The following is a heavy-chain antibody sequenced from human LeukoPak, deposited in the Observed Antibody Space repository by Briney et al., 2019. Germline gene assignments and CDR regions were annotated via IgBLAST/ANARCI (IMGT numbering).Heavy chain of an antibody. J-gene: IGHJ4*02. CDR3: ASGYYYDSRGGYYFDY. V-gene: IGHV1-2*02. CDR1: GYTFTGYY. Sequence: ASVKVSCKASGYTFTGYYMHWVRQAPGQGLEWMGWINPNSGGTNYAQKFQGRVTMTRDTSISTAYMELSRLRSEDTAVYYCASGYYYDSRGGYYFDYWGQGTLVTVSS. D-gene: IGHD3-22*01. CDR2: INPNSGGT.